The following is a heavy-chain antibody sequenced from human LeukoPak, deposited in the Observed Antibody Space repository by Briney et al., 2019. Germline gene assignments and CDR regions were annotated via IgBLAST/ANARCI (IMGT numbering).Heavy chain of an antibody. Sequence: ASVKVSCKASGYTFTGYYMHWVRQTPGQGLEWMGWINPDNGGTNYAQKFQGRVTMTRDMSISTAYMELSRLRSDDTAVYYCARDPSNSGYDYLYYFDYWGQGTLVTVSS. J-gene: IGHJ4*02. D-gene: IGHD5-12*01. V-gene: IGHV1-2*02. CDR1: GYTFTGYY. CDR3: ARDPSNSGYDYLYYFDY. CDR2: INPDNGGT.